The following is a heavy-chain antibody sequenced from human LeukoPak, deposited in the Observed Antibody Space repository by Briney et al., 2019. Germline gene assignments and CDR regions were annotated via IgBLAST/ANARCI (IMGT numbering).Heavy chain of an antibody. V-gene: IGHV1-24*01. Sequence: ASVKVSCKVSGYTLTELSMHWVRQAPGKGLEWMGGFDPEDGETIYAQKFQGRVTMTEDTSTDTAYMEMSSLRPEDTAVYYCATDASGYGRQFDYWGQGTLVTVSS. CDR1: GYTLTELS. CDR2: FDPEDGET. D-gene: IGHD5-12*01. CDR3: ATDASGYGRQFDY. J-gene: IGHJ4*02.